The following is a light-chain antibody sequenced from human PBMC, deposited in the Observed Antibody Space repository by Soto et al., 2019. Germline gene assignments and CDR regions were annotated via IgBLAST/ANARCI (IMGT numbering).Light chain of an antibody. Sequence: VLTQSSLSLPVTHGEPASISCRSSQSLLYSNGYNYLDWYLQKPGQSPQLLIYLGSNRASGVPDRFSGSVSGTDFTLKISRVEAEDVGLYYCMQALQAPLTFGQGTKVDIK. V-gene: IGKV2-28*01. CDR3: MQALQAPLT. J-gene: IGKJ1*01. CDR1: QSLLYSNGYNY. CDR2: LGS.